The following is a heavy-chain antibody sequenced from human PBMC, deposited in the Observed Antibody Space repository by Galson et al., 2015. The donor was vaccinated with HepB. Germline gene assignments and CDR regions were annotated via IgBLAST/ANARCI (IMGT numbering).Heavy chain of an antibody. Sequence: SVKVSCKASGYTFTSYDINWVRQATGQGLEWMGWMNPNSGNTGYAQKFQGRVTMTRNTSISTAYMELSSLRSEDTAVYYCARGRTNYYDSSGYYYLGFVWDERDYWGQGTLVTVSS. V-gene: IGHV1-8*01. D-gene: IGHD3-22*01. J-gene: IGHJ4*02. CDR1: GYTFTSYD. CDR3: ARGRTNYYDSSGYYYLGFVWDERDY. CDR2: MNPNSGNT.